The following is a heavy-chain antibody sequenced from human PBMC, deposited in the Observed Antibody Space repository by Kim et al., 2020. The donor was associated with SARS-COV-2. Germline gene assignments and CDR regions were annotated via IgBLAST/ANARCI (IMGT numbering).Heavy chain of an antibody. CDR3: AKGIGENPFYYCMDV. CDR1: GFTFSSYG. Sequence: GGSLRLSCAASGFTFSSYGMHWVRQAPGKGLVWVAVIYYDGSSTYYADSVKGRFTISRDNSKNTLYLQMNSLRAEDTAVYYCAKGIGENPFYYCMDVWGKGATVTVSS. V-gene: IGHV3-30*18. CDR2: IYYDGSST. D-gene: IGHD3-10*01. J-gene: IGHJ6*03.